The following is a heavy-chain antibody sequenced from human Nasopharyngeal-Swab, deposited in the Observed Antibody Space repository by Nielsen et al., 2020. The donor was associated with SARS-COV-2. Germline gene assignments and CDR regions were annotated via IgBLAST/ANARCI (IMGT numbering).Heavy chain of an antibody. CDR1: GFSFSSYD. CDR2: ISGIDGST. V-gene: IGHV3-23*01. D-gene: IGHD3-22*01. CDR3: AKGRYYYDTSGHLLFDY. Sequence: GGSLSLSCAASGFSFSSYDMSWVSQAPGKGLEWVSGISGIDGSTYYADSVKGRFTISRDSSKNTLYLQMSSLRAEDTAVYYCAKGRYYYDTSGHLLFDYWGQGTLVTVSS. J-gene: IGHJ4*02.